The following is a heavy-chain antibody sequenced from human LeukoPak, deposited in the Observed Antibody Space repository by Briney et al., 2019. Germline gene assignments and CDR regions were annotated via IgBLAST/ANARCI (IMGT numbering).Heavy chain of an antibody. J-gene: IGHJ4*02. CDR3: ARDLTTVVTPYFDC. CDR1: GGSFSSGSYY. Sequence: PSETLSLTCTVSGGSFSSGSYYWSWIRQPPGKGLEWIGYIYYSGSTNYNPSLKSRVTISVDTSKNQFSLKLSSVTAADTAVYYCARDLTTVVTPYFDCWGQGTLVTVSS. V-gene: IGHV4-61*01. D-gene: IGHD4-23*01. CDR2: IYYSGST.